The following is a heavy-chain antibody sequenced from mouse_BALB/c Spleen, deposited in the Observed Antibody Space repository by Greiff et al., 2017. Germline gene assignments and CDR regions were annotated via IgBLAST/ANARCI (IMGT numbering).Heavy chain of an antibody. CDR3: AREYDYGSRSWFAY. Sequence: EVKLVESGGGLVQPGGSLRLSCATSGFTFTDYYMSWVRQPPGKALEWLGFIRNKANGYTTEYSACVKGRVTISRDNSQSILYLQMNTLRAEDSATYYCAREYDYGSRSWFAYWGQGTLVTVSA. J-gene: IGHJ3*01. CDR2: IRNKANGYTT. V-gene: IGHV7-3*02. D-gene: IGHD1-1*01. CDR1: GFTFTDYY.